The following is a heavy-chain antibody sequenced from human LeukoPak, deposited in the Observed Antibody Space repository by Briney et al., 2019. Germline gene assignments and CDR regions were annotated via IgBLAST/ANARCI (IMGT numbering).Heavy chain of an antibody. CDR3: ARVVGGSYYSANCFDY. V-gene: IGHV1-69*13. D-gene: IGHD1-26*01. CDR1: GGTFSSYA. CDR2: IIPIFGTA. J-gene: IGHJ4*02. Sequence: GASVKVSCKASGGTFSSYAISWVRQAPGQGLEWMGGIIPIFGTANYAQKFQGRATITADESTSTAYMELSSLRSEDTAVYYCARVVGGSYYSANCFDYWGQGILVTVSS.